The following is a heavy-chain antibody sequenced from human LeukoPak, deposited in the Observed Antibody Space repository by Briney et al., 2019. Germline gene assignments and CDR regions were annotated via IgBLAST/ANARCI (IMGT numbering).Heavy chain of an antibody. V-gene: IGHV4-59*01. CDR1: GGSISSYY. D-gene: IGHD1-26*01. CDR3: ARDPDAEGREGDYFDY. J-gene: IGHJ4*02. CDR2: IYYSGST. Sequence: SETLSLTCTVSGGSISSYYWSWIRQPPGKGLEWIGYIYYSGSTNYNPSLKSRVTISVDTSKNQFSLKLSSVTAADTAVYYCARDPDAEGREGDYFDYWGQGTLVTVSS.